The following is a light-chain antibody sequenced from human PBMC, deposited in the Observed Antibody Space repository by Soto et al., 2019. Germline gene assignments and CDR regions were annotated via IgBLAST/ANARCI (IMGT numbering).Light chain of an antibody. CDR2: EVS. V-gene: IGLV2-23*02. J-gene: IGLJ3*02. CDR3: CSYAGSSTPWV. CDR1: SSDVGSYNL. Sequence: QSALTQPASVSGSPGQSITISCTGTSSDVGSYNLVSWYQHHPGKAPKLMIYEVSKRPSGVSNRFSGSKSGNTASLTISGLQAEAEADYYCCSYAGSSTPWVFGGGTKLTVL.